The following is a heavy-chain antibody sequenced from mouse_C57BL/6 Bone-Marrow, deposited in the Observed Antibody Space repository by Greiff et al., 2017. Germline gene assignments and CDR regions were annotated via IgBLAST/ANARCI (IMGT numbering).Heavy chain of an antibody. Sequence: EVKLMESGGGLVKPGGSLKLSCAASGFTFSSYAMSWVRQTPEKRLEWVATISDGGSYTYYPDNVKGRITISRDNAKNNLYLQMSHLKSEDTAMYYCGRDPWFAYWGQGTLVTVSA. J-gene: IGHJ3*01. CDR2: ISDGGSYT. CDR3: GRDPWFAY. CDR1: GFTFSSYA. V-gene: IGHV5-4*01.